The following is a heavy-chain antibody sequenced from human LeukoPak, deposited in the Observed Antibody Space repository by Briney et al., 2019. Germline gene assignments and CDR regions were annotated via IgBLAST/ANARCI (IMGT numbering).Heavy chain of an antibody. CDR1: GFIFSTHS. Sequence: GGSLRLSRAASGFIFSTHSMSWVGQAPGKGLEWVSSISSGSSRIYYADSIKGRFTISRDNAKNSLFLQMNSLRAEDTAVYYCARDFRTQLDGYSPPYHFDYWGQGDLVTVSS. J-gene: IGHJ4*02. D-gene: IGHD5-24*01. V-gene: IGHV3-21*01. CDR3: ARDFRTQLDGYSPPYHFDY. CDR2: ISSGSSRI.